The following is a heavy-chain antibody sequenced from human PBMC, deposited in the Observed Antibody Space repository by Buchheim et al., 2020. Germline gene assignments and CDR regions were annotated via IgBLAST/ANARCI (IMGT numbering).Heavy chain of an antibody. CDR2: IWYDGSNK. Sequence: QVQLVESGGGVVQPGRSLRLSCAASGFTFSSYGMHWVRQAPGKGLEWVAVIWYDGSNKYYADSVKGRFTISRDNSKNTLYLQMNSLRAEDTAVYYCARDRQHSSSNPEEYYFDYWGQGTL. V-gene: IGHV3-33*01. CDR1: GFTFSSYG. J-gene: IGHJ4*02. D-gene: IGHD6-13*01. CDR3: ARDRQHSSSNPEEYYFDY.